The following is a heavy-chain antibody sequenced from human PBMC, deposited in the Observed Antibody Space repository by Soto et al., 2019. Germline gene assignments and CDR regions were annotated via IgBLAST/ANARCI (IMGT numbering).Heavy chain of an antibody. V-gene: IGHV6-1*01. D-gene: IGHD4-4*01. CDR1: GDSVSNKIVA. CDR2: AYSGFKFYN. CDR3: ARGQYSAFDV. J-gene: IGHJ3*01. Sequence: QVQLQQSGPKLVRPSQTLSLACAVSGDSVSNKIVAWNWIRQSPSRGLEWLGRAYSGFKFYNEHIPSLKRRIAIYTDTSKNQFSLQLNSVSAAYTAVYFCARGQYSAFDVWGQGTMVVVSS.